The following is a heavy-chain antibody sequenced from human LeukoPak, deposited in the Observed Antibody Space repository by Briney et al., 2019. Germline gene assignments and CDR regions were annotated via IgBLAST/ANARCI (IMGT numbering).Heavy chain of an antibody. Sequence: GGSLRLSCAASGFTFSDHYMDWVRQAPGEGLEWVGRTRNKANRYATEYAASVKGRFTISRDDSKNSLYLQINSLKTEDTAVYYCARGGRYLPLDIWGQGTMVTVSS. J-gene: IGHJ3*02. CDR2: TRNKANRYAT. D-gene: IGHD3-10*01. CDR3: ARGGRYLPLDI. V-gene: IGHV3-72*01. CDR1: GFTFSDHY.